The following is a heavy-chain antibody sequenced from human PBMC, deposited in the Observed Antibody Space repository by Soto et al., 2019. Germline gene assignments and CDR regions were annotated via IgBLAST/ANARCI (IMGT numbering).Heavy chain of an antibody. CDR3: AKDLSRYFDWSPFDY. CDR2: ISYDGSTK. V-gene: IGHV3-30*18. J-gene: IGHJ4*02. Sequence: QVQLVESGGGVVQPGRSLRLSFAASGFTFSNYGMHWVRQAPGKGLEWVAVISYDGSTKYYADSVKGRFTISRDNSKNTLYLQMNSLRAEATAVYYCAKDLSRYFDWSPFDYWGQGTLVTVSS. D-gene: IGHD3-9*01. CDR1: GFTFSNYG.